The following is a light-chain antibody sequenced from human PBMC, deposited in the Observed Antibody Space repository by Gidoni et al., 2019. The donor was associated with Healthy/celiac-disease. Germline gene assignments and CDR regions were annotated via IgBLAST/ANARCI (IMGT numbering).Light chain of an antibody. CDR2: GAS. CDR1: QSVSSSY. V-gene: IGKV3-20*01. CDR3: QQDGSSPRA. J-gene: IGKJ1*01. Sequence: EIVLTQSPGTLSLSPGERATLSCRASQSVSSSYLAWYQQKPGQAPRLLIYGASSRATGIPDRFSGSGSGTGFTLTISRLEPEDFAVYYCQQDGSSPRAFGQGTKVEIK.